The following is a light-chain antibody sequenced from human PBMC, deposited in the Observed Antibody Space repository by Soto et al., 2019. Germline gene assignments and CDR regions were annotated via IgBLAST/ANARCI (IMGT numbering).Light chain of an antibody. Sequence: QSVLTQPPSVSAAPGQNVTISCSGTSSNIGNNYVSWYQHLPGTAPRILIYDNYKRPSGIPDRFSGFKSGTSATLGITGLQTGDEADYYCGTWDNSLSAGVFGTGTKVTVL. CDR1: SSNIGNNY. V-gene: IGLV1-51*01. CDR3: GTWDNSLSAGV. J-gene: IGLJ1*01. CDR2: DNY.